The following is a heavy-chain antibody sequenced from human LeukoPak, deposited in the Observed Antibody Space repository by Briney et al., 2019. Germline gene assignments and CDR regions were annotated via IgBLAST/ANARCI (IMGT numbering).Heavy chain of an antibody. J-gene: IGHJ6*02. Sequence: GASVKVSCKASGYTFTNYGINWVRQAPGQGLEWMGWISAYNGNTNYAQKLQGRVTMTTDTSTTTAYMELSSLRSDDTALYYCARDLLYCSSTSCYGVPYYYGMDVWGQGTTVTVSS. V-gene: IGHV1-18*01. CDR2: ISAYNGNT. CDR1: GYTFTNYG. D-gene: IGHD2-2*01. CDR3: ARDLLYCSSTSCYGVPYYYGMDV.